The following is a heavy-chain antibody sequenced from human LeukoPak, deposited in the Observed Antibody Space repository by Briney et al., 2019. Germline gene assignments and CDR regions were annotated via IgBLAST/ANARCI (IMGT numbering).Heavy chain of an antibody. CDR1: GYTFTGYY. Sequence: VASVKVSCKASGYTFTGYYMHWVRPAPGQGLEWMGWINPNSGGTNDAQKFQGRVTMTRDTSISTAYMELSRLRSDDTAVYYCARGGDPPRGNWFDPWGQGTLVTVSS. V-gene: IGHV1-2*02. CDR3: ARGGDPPRGNWFDP. D-gene: IGHD4-17*01. CDR2: INPNSGGT. J-gene: IGHJ5*02.